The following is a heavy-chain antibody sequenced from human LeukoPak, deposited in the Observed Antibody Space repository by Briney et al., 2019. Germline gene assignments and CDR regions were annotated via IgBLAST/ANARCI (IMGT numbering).Heavy chain of an antibody. D-gene: IGHD2-2*02. CDR2: IYHNGTL. CDR1: VGSISSDNW. CDR3: ATAPILRGEGGEHYKYGMDV. Sequence: PSETLSLTCAVSVGSISSDNWWTWVRQSPGKGLEWIGEIYHNGTLNYNPSLKSRVTISADSFKNHFSLKLTSVTAADTAVYYCATAPILRGEGGEHYKYGMDVWGQGTTVIVSS. J-gene: IGHJ6*02. V-gene: IGHV4-4*02.